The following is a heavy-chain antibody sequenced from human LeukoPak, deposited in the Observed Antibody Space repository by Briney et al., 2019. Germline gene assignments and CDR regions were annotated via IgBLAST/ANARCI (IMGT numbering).Heavy chain of an antibody. CDR1: GFTFSSYA. Sequence: GGSLRLSCAASGFTFSSYAMSWVRQAPGKGLEWVAVILYDGGNKYYADSVKGRFTISRDNSKNTLYLQMNSLRAEDTAVYYCARGPSWQLIIFWGQGTLVTVSS. V-gene: IGHV3-30-3*01. CDR2: ILYDGGNK. J-gene: IGHJ4*02. CDR3: ARGPSWQLIIF. D-gene: IGHD2-15*01.